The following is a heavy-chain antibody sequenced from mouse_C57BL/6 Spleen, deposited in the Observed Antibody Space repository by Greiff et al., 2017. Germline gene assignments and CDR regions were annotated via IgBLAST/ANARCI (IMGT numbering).Heavy chain of an antibody. D-gene: IGHD2-1*01. CDR2: ISYDGSN. CDR3: ARDLVTYGNSYAMDY. V-gene: IGHV3-6*01. CDR1: GYSITSGYY. J-gene: IGHJ4*01. Sequence: EVQLVESGPGLVKPSQSLSLTCSVTGYSITSGYYWNWIRQFPGNKLEWMGYISYDGSNNYNPSLKNRISITRDTSKNQFFLKLNSVTTEDTATYYCARDLVTYGNSYAMDYWGQGTSVTVSS.